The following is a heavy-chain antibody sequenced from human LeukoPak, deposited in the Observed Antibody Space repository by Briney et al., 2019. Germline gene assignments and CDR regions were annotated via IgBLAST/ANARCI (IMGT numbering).Heavy chain of an antibody. Sequence: SETLSLTCTVSGGSISSYYWSWIRQPPGKGLEWIGYIYYSGSTNYNPSLKSRVTISVDTSKNQFSLKLRSVTAADTAVYYCARGSHYYDSSGYRLPYLDYWGQGTLVTVSS. J-gene: IGHJ4*02. CDR1: GGSISSYY. CDR3: ARGSHYYDSSGYRLPYLDY. D-gene: IGHD3-22*01. V-gene: IGHV4-59*01. CDR2: IYYSGST.